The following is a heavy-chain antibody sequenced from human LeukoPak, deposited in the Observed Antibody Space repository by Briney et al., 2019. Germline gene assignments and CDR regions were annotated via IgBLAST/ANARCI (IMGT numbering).Heavy chain of an antibody. CDR3: ARTGESDRLSFDH. CDR1: GFTFSSYS. Sequence: GGSLRLSCAVSGFTFSSYSMNWVRQAPGKGLEWVSSISSSASFIYYADSVKGRFTISRDNAKNSLYLQMNSLRAEDTAVYYCARTGESDRLSFDHWGQGTLVTVSS. J-gene: IGHJ4*02. D-gene: IGHD7-27*01. CDR2: ISSSASFI. V-gene: IGHV3-21*01.